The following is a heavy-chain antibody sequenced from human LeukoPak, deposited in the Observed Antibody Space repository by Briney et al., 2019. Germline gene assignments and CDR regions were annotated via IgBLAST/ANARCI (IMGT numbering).Heavy chain of an antibody. D-gene: IGHD3-22*01. CDR2: IIPILGTP. CDR3: ARDRPRRYYYDSSGYPRVDY. J-gene: IGHJ4*02. V-gene: IGHV1-69*01. CDR1: GYTFNNYA. Sequence: SVKVSCKASGYTFNNYAISWLRQAPGQGLEWMGGIIPILGTPNYAQKFQGRVTITADESTSTTHMELRSLRSDDTAVYYCARDRPRRYYYDSSGYPRVDYWGQGTLVTVSS.